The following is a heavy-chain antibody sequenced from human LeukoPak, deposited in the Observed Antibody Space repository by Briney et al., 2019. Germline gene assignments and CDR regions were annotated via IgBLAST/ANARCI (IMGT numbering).Heavy chain of an antibody. D-gene: IGHD2-2*01. J-gene: IGHJ6*02. CDR1: GGSISSSSYY. CDR2: IYYSGST. Sequence: ASETLSLTCTVSGGSISSSSYYWGWIRQPPGKGLEWIGSIYYSGSTYYNPSLKSRVTISVDTSKNQFSLKLSSVTAADTAVYYCARESVVPAATGHYYYYYGMDVWGQGTTVTVSS. V-gene: IGHV4-39*07. CDR3: ARESVVPAATGHYYYYYGMDV.